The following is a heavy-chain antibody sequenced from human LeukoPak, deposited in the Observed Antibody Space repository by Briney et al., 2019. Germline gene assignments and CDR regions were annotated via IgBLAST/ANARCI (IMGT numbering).Heavy chain of an antibody. CDR1: GGSITNYY. D-gene: IGHD2-2*02. Sequence: SETLSLTCTVSGGSITNYYWSWIRQPPGKGLEWIAYIYYSGSTYYNPSLKSRVTISIDTSKNQFSLNLNSVTAADTAVYYCAGHTLGTYNWFDPWGQRTLVTVSS. CDR3: AGHTLGTYNWFDP. J-gene: IGHJ5*02. CDR2: IYYSGST. V-gene: IGHV4-59*04.